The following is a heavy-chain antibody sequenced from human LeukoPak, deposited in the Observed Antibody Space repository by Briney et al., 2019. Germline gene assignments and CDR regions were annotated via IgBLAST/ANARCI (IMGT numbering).Heavy chain of an antibody. CDR3: ARDSGSYAFDI. V-gene: IGHV4-59*01. Sequence: SETLSLTCTVSGGSISSYYWSWIRQPPGKGLEWIGYIYYSGSTNYNPSLKSRVTISVDTSKNQFSLKLSSVTAADTAVYYCARDSGSYAFDIWGQGTMVTVSS. CDR2: IYYSGST. D-gene: IGHD1-26*01. CDR1: GGSISSYY. J-gene: IGHJ3*02.